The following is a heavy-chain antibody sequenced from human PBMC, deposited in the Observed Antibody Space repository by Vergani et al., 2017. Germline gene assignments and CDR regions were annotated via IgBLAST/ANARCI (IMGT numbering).Heavy chain of an antibody. J-gene: IGHJ4*02. CDR2: LSAYNGNT. D-gene: IGHD6-13*01. CDR3: ARDPRAAAVPVFDY. Sequence: QVQLVQSGAEVKKPGASLPVSFPSSFSPFPLSFLLLFLPSPVPFLAFLLFLSAYNGNTKYAQKLQGRVTMTTDTSTSTAYMELRGLRSDDTAVYYCARDPRAAAVPVFDYWGQGTLVTVSS. V-gene: IGHV1-18*01. CDR1: FSPFPLSF.